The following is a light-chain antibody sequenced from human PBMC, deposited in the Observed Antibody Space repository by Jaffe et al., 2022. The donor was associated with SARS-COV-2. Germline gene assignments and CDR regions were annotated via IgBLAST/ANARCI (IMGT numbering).Light chain of an antibody. CDR3: HQSYRLWT. CDR1: QNIDKF. CDR2: AAS. Sequence: DIQMTQSPSSLSASVGDRVTITCRTSQNIDKFLSWWQQKPGKAPNLVIYAASSLQTGVPSRFRGSGSGTEFTLTISSLQPEDFATYYCHQSYRLWTFGQGTKVEIK. J-gene: IGKJ1*01. V-gene: IGKV1-39*01.